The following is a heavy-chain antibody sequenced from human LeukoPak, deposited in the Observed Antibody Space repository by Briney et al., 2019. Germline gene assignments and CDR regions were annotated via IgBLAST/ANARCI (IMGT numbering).Heavy chain of an antibody. CDR1: GITFSRYG. J-gene: IGHJ6*03. V-gene: IGHV3-30*02. CDR3: ARISRREVVHYYYMDV. CDR2: IRYDGSIK. D-gene: IGHD2-2*01. Sequence: GGSLRLSCAASGITFSRYGMHWVRQAPGKGLEWVTFIRYDGSIKYYADSVKGRFTISRDNSKNTLYLQMNSLRAEDTAVYYCARISRREVVHYYYMDVWGKGTTVTVSS.